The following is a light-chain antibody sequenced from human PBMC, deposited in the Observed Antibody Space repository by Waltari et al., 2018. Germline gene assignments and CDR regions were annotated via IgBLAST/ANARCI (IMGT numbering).Light chain of an antibody. V-gene: IGLV2-14*01. CDR2: EVS. CDR3: SSFSSSSIRYV. Sequence: QSALTQPASVSGSPGQSITISCTGTSSDVGGYNRVSWYQQHPGRAPKFMIYEVSNRPSGFSDRFSGSKSGNTASLTISGLQAEDEADYYCSSFSSSSIRYVFGIGTKVTVL. J-gene: IGLJ1*01. CDR1: SSDVGGYNR.